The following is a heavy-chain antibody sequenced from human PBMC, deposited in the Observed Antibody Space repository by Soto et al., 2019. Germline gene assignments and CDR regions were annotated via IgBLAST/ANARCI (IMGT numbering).Heavy chain of an antibody. CDR3: AKGRTYGDYVGAYYFDY. J-gene: IGHJ4*02. CDR2: ISSSGSTI. D-gene: IGHD4-17*01. Sequence: EVQLVETGGGLVQPGGSLRLSCAASGFTFSSYEMNWVRQAPGKGLEWVSYISSSGSTIYYADSVKGRFTISRDNSKNTLYLQMNSLRAEDTAVYYCAKGRTYGDYVGAYYFDYWGQGTLVTVSS. CDR1: GFTFSSYE. V-gene: IGHV3-48*03.